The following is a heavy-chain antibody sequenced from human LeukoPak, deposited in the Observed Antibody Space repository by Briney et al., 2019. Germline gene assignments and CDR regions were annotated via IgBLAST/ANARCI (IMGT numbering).Heavy chain of an antibody. J-gene: IGHJ4*02. CDR1: GYTFTSYG. CDR3: AREIVGGGYSSSWYSC. V-gene: IGHV1-18*01. D-gene: IGHD6-13*01. Sequence: ASVKVSCKASGYTFTSYGISWVRQAPGQGLEWMGWISAYNGNTNYAQNLQGRLTMTTDTSTSTAYMELRSLRSDDTAVYYCAREIVGGGYSSSWYSCWGQGTLVTVSS. CDR2: ISAYNGNT.